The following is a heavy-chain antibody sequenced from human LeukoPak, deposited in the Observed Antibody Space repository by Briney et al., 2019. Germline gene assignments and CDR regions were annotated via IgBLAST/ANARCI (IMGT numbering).Heavy chain of an antibody. CDR2: IRGSGGST. CDR1: GFTFSSYA. Sequence: PGGSLRLSCAASGFTFSSYAMSWVRQAPGKGLEWVSAIRGSGGSTYYADSVKGRFTISRDNSKNTLYLQMNSLRAEDTAVYYCAKAPLYCSGGSCYSGGGFDYWGQGTLVTVSS. CDR3: AKAPLYCSGGSCYSGGGFDY. V-gene: IGHV3-23*01. J-gene: IGHJ4*02. D-gene: IGHD2-15*01.